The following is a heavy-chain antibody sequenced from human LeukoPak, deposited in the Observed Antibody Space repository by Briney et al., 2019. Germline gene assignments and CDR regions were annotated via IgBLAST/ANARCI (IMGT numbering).Heavy chain of an antibody. Sequence: PGCSLTLPCPPSGFILRGYWMSWVRQAPGKGLEGLANIKQDGSETYYVDSVKGRFSISRDNAKNSLYLQMNSLRGEDTAVYYCAREDVITTTEDYWGQGTLVTVSS. CDR2: IKQDGSET. D-gene: IGHD4/OR15-4a*01. V-gene: IGHV3-7*03. J-gene: IGHJ4*02. CDR3: AREDVITTTEDY. CDR1: GFILRGYW.